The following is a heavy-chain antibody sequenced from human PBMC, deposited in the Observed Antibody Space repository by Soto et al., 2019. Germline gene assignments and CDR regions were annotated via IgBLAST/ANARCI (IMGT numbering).Heavy chain of an antibody. D-gene: IGHD3-3*01. V-gene: IGHV1-46*01. CDR2: INPSGGST. CDR3: ARDSSVYYDFWSGYYPNNWFDP. CDR1: GYTFTSYY. Sequence: GASVKVSCKASGYTFTSYYMHWVRQAPGQGLEWMGIINPSGGSTSYAQKFQGRVTMTRDTSTSTVYMELSSLRSEDTAVYYCARDSSVYYDFWSGYYPNNWFDPWGQGTLVTVSS. J-gene: IGHJ5*02.